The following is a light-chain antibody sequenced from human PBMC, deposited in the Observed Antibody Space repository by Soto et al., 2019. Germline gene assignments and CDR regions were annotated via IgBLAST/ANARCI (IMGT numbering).Light chain of an antibody. J-gene: IGKJ5*01. CDR2: GAS. V-gene: IGKV3-20*01. Sequence: EIVLTQSPGTLSLSPGGRATLSCRASQSVSRRLAWYQHRPGQSPRLLISGASMRASGVPVRFSGIGSGTDFTLTSSRLEPEDFAVYYCQHYGETPITFGLGTRLEIK. CDR3: QHYGETPIT. CDR1: QSVSRR.